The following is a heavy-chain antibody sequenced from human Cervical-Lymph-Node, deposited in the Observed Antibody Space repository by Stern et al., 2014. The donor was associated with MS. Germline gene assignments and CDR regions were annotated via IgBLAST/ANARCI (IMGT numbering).Heavy chain of an antibody. Sequence: EVQLEESGGGLVQPGGSLRLSCAASGFTFSTYAMTWVRQPPGKGLEWVSTLTSGGDTYYADSVKGRVTISRDNFKNTLYLQMNSLRADDTALYYCAIACCSTFSRGFFRDSYHYDMDVWGLGTTVTVSS. CDR1: GFTFSTYA. J-gene: IGHJ6*02. CDR2: LTSGGDT. D-gene: IGHD2/OR15-2a*01. CDR3: AIACCSTFSRGFFRDSYHYDMDV. V-gene: IGHV3-23*04.